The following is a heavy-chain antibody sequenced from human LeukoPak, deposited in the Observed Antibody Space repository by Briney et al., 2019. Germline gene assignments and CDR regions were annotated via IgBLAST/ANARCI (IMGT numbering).Heavy chain of an antibody. Sequence: PSETLSLKCSVSGGTISCKHWMWLRQPPGKGLEWIGYIYYSGGTNYNPSLKSRVTISRNTSKNRFSLKLASVTAADTAVYYCARQTHYTPAFDYWGQGTLVTVSS. CDR3: ARQTHYTPAFDY. J-gene: IGHJ4*02. D-gene: IGHD2-15*01. V-gene: IGHV4-59*08. CDR1: GGTISCKH. CDR2: IYYSGGT.